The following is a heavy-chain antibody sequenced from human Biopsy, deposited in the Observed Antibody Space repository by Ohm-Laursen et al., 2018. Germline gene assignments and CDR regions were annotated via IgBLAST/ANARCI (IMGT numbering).Heavy chain of an antibody. CDR2: ISAYNGQT. J-gene: IGHJ5*02. CDR3: ARDSRDKFDL. Sequence: SVKVSCKASGYSLSTFGLNWVRQAPGLGLEWMGWISAYNGQTSYAPNFQGRLIMTTDTSTGTAYMELRSLRSDDTAMYYCARDSRDKFDLWGQGTLVTASS. V-gene: IGHV1-18*01. CDR1: GYSLSTFG.